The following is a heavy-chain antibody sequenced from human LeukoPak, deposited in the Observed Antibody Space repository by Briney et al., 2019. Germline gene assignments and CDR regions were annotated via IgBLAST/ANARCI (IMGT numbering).Heavy chain of an antibody. CDR2: IYSDGGT. CDR1: GGSISSHY. Sequence: SETLSLPCTLPGGSISSHYWSWVRQPPGRGLEWIGYIYSDGGTDSTPSLKRRVTISVDTSKNQFSLTLRSVTAADTAVYYCAREAYDFSSTYLGRFFDSWGQGTLVTVSS. V-gene: IGHV4-59*11. CDR3: AREAYDFSSTYLGRFFDS. D-gene: IGHD3-3*01. J-gene: IGHJ4*02.